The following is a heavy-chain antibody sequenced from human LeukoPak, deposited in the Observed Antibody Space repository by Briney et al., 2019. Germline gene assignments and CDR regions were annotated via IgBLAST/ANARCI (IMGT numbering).Heavy chain of an antibody. V-gene: IGHV3-23*01. J-gene: IGHJ4*02. CDR3: LTVRKYLRVGWNSNFDY. CDR2: ISGRTGTT. D-gene: IGHD1-7*01. Sequence: TGGSLRLSCAAYGFTFSDYYMSWIRQAPGKGLEWVSTISGRTGTTHYADSVKGRFTISRDNSKNTLYLQMNSLRAEDTAVYYCLTVRKYLRVGWNSNFDYWGQGALVTVSS. CDR1: GFTFSDYY.